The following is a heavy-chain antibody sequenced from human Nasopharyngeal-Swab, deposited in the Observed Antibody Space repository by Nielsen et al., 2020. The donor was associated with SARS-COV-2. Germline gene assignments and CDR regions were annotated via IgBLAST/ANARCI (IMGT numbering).Heavy chain of an antibody. D-gene: IGHD5-12*01. CDR3: ARGAYITTITFRYGMDV. J-gene: IGHJ6*02. CDR2: IGTAGDT. V-gene: IGHV3-13*01. CDR1: GFTFSSYD. Sequence: ESLKISCAASGFTFSSYDMHWVRQATGKGLEWVSAIGTAGDTYYPGSVKGRFTISRENAKNSLYLQMNSLRAGDTAVYYCARGAYITTITFRYGMDVWGQGTTVTVSS.